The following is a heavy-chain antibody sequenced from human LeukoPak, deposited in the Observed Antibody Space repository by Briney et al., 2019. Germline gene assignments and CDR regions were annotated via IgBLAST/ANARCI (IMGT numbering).Heavy chain of an antibody. D-gene: IGHD5-24*01. Sequence: GGSLRLSCAASGFTVSSNYMSWVRQAPGKGLEWVAVISYDGSNKYYADSVKGRFTISRDNSKNTLYLQMNSLRAEDTAVYYCAREDGYNYVLDYWGQGTLVTISS. CDR2: ISYDGSNK. J-gene: IGHJ4*02. CDR1: GFTVSSNY. CDR3: AREDGYNYVLDY. V-gene: IGHV3-30-3*01.